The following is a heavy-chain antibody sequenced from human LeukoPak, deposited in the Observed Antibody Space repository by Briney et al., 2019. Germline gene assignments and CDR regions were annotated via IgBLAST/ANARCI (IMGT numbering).Heavy chain of an antibody. V-gene: IGHV3-64D*09. CDR3: VKDLRSDFMGVLSRYLSY. J-gene: IGHJ4*02. CDR1: GFTFSSFA. D-gene: IGHD2/OR15-2a*01. CDR2: SSRNGGST. Sequence: GGSLRLSCSASGFTFSSFAMHWVRQAPGKGLEYVAASSRNGGSTYYADSVKGRFTISRDNSKNTLYLQMSSLRAEDTAVYLCVKDLRSDFMGVLSRYLSYWGQGTLVTVSS.